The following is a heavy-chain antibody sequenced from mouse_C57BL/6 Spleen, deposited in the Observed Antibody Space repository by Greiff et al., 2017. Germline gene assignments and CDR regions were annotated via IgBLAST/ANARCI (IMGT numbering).Heavy chain of an antibody. CDR2: IHPNSGST. V-gene: IGHV1-64*01. Sequence: QVQLKQPGAELVKPGASVKLSCKASGYTFTSYWMHWVKQRPGQGLEWIGMIHPNSGSTNYNEKFKSKATLTVDKSSSTAYMQLSSLTSEDSAVYYCAELGGRDYFDYWGQGTTLTVSS. D-gene: IGHD4-1*01. CDR3: AELGGRDYFDY. CDR1: GYTFTSYW. J-gene: IGHJ2*01.